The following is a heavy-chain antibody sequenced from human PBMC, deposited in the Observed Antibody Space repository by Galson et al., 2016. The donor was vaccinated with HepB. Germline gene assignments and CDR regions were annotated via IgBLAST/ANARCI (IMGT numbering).Heavy chain of an antibody. Sequence: SLRLSCAASGFTFSSYAMHWVRQAPGKGLEWVAAIWYDGRNQYFADSVKGRFTISRDNSNNTMHLHLDSVRAEDTAMYYCARLYGGRQWGFFDLWGQGIFVTVSS. J-gene: IGHJ4*02. V-gene: IGHV3-30-3*01. CDR2: IWYDGRNQ. CDR3: ARLYGGRQWGFFDL. CDR1: GFTFSSYA. D-gene: IGHD4-23*01.